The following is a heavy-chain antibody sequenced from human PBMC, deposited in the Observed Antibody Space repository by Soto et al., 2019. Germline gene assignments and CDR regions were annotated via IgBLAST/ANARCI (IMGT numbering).Heavy chain of an antibody. Sequence: ASVKVSCKGFGYSFMKYGINWVRQAPGQGLEWVGWISPYSGYTHSAQKFHGRLTLTTDTAAATAYMELRILRSADTALYYCTREAIVVIPAAQPSHFDSWGQGTLVTVSS. CDR1: GYSFMKYG. CDR2: ISPYSGYT. V-gene: IGHV1-18*01. D-gene: IGHD2-2*01. J-gene: IGHJ4*02. CDR3: TREAIVVIPAAQPSHFDS.